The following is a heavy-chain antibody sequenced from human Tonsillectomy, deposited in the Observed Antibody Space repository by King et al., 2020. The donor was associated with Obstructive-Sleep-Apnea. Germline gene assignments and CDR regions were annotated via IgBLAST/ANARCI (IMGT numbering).Heavy chain of an antibody. D-gene: IGHD6-19*01. CDR1: GFTFSSYA. V-gene: IGHV3-23*04. J-gene: IGHJ4*02. CDR2: ISGSGGNT. CDR3: AKNMGIAVAGNYDY. Sequence: EVQLVESGGGLVQPGGSLRLSCAASGFTFSSYAMTWVRQAPGKGLVWVSAISGSGGNTFYADSVKGRFTISRDNSKNTLYLQMNSLRLEDTAVYYCAKNMGIAVAGNYDYWGQGTLVTVSS.